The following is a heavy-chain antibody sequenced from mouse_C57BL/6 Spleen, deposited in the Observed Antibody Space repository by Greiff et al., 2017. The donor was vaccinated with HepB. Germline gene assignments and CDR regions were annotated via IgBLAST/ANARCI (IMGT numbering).Heavy chain of an antibody. CDR1: GFNIKDYY. Sequence: EVQLQQSGAELVKPGASVKLSCTASGFNIKDYYMHWVKQRTEQGLEWIGRIDPEDGETKYAPNFQGKATITADTSSNTAYLQLSSLTSEDTAVYYCASPGGLRPWFAYWGQGTLVTVSA. CDR2: IDPEDGET. D-gene: IGHD2-4*01. J-gene: IGHJ3*01. CDR3: ASPGGLRPWFAY. V-gene: IGHV14-2*01.